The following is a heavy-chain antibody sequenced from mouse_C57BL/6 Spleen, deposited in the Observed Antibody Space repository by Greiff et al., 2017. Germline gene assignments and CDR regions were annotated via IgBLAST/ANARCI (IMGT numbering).Heavy chain of an antibody. CDR1: GYPFPSYW. Sequence: QVQLKQPGAELVKPGASVKMSCKASGYPFPSYWITWVKQRPGQGLEWIGDIYPGSGSTNYNEKFKSKATLTVDTASSTAYMQLSSLTSEDSAVYYCARSFYDGSSMDYWGQGTSVTVSS. D-gene: IGHD2-3*01. J-gene: IGHJ4*01. CDR2: IYPGSGST. CDR3: ARSFYDGSSMDY. V-gene: IGHV1-55*01.